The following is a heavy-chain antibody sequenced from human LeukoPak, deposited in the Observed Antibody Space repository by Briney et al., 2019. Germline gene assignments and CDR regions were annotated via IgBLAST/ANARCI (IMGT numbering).Heavy chain of an antibody. CDR2: ISSSSSYI. V-gene: IGHV3-21*01. CDR1: GFTFSSYS. CDR3: EREDIAVAGSRFDY. D-gene: IGHD6-19*01. J-gene: IGHJ4*02. Sequence: GGSLRLSCAASGFTFSSYSMNWVRQAPGKGLEWVSSISSSSSYIYYADSVKGRFTISRDNAKNSLYLQMNSLRAEETAVYYCEREDIAVAGSRFDYWGQGTLVTVSS.